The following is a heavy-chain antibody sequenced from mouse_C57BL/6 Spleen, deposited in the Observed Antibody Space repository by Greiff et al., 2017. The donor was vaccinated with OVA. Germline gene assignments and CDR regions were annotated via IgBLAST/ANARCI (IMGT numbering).Heavy chain of an antibody. Sequence: EVQLQESGPGLVKPSQSLSLTCSVTGYSITSGYYWNWIRQFPGNKLEWMGYISYDGSNNYNPSLKNRISITRDTSKNQFFLKLNSVTTEDTATYYCARDIDYYSPYFDYWGQGTTLTVSS. V-gene: IGHV3-6*01. D-gene: IGHD2-12*01. J-gene: IGHJ2*01. CDR1: GYSITSGYY. CDR3: ARDIDYYSPYFDY. CDR2: ISYDGSN.